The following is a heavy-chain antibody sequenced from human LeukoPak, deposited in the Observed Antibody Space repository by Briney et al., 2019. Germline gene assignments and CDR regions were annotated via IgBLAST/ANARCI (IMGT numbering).Heavy chain of an antibody. D-gene: IGHD3-22*01. V-gene: IGHV1-18*01. CDR2: ISAYNGNT. CDR3: ARDRAYYYDSSGYYYFDH. J-gene: IGHJ4*02. CDR1: GYTFTSYG. Sequence: ASVKVSCKASGYTFTSYGISWVRQARGQGLEWMGRISAYNGNTNYAQKLQGRVTITTDESTSTAYMELSSLRSEDTAVYYCARDRAYYYDSSGYYYFDHWGQGTLATVSS.